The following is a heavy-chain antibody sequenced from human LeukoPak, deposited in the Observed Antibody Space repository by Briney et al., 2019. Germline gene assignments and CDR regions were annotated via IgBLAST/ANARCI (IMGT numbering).Heavy chain of an antibody. V-gene: IGHV3-23*01. CDR1: GFTFSSYA. Sequence: GGSLGLSCAASGFTFSSYAMNWVRQGPGKGLGWVSAISGSGGSTYYVDSVKGRFTISRDNSKNTLYLQMNSLRAEDTALYYCAKGTYSAYNSGCAYWGQGTLVTVSS. CDR2: ISGSGGST. J-gene: IGHJ4*02. D-gene: IGHD5-12*01. CDR3: AKGTYSAYNSGCAY.